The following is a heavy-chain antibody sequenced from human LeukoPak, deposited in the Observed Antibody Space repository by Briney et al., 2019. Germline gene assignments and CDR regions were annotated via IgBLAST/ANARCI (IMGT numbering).Heavy chain of an antibody. J-gene: IGHJ4*02. CDR1: GFTSTNTW. CDR2: IKSSSDGGTT. D-gene: IGHD3-22*01. CDR3: AATYYYDGSGDY. V-gene: IGHV3-15*01. Sequence: GGSLRLSCAASGFTSTNTWMTWVRQAPGKGLEWVGRIKSSSDGGTTDYAAPVKGRFTISRDNAKNSLYLLMNSLRTEDTAVYYCAATYYYDGSGDYWGQGTLVTVSS.